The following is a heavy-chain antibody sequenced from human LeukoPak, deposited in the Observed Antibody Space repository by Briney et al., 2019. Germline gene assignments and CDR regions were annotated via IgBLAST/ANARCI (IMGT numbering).Heavy chain of an antibody. J-gene: IGHJ4*02. Sequence: GGSLRLSCAASGYSFSSYGMQWVRQAPGKGLEWVAVIWYDGSKKYYADSVKGRFTISRDDSKNTLYLQMNSLRAEDTAIYYCARDPGTLATYFDYWGPVTLVTVSS. CDR3: ARDPGTLATYFDY. CDR2: IWYDGSKK. V-gene: IGHV3-33*01. CDR1: GYSFSSYG. D-gene: IGHD6-13*01.